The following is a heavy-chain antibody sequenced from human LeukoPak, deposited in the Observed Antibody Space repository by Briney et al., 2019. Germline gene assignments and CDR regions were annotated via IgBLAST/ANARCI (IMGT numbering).Heavy chain of an antibody. J-gene: IGHJ4*02. V-gene: IGHV4-30-4*08. CDR3: ASPMVRGKYYFDY. D-gene: IGHD3-10*01. CDR2: IDYSGST. Sequence: SETLSLTCTVSGGSIRSSSYYWGWIRQPPGKGLEWMGYIDYSGSTYYNPSLKSRITISVDTSKNQFSLNLSTVTAADTAVYYCASPMVRGKYYFDYWGQGTLVTVSS. CDR1: GGSIRSSSYY.